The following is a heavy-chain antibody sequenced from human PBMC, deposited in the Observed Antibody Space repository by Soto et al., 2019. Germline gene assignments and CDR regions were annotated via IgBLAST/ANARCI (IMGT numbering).Heavy chain of an antibody. CDR3: ARGYCTNGVCSTCDY. V-gene: IGHV3-74*01. CDR1: GFTFSSYW. Sequence: GGSLRLSCAASGFTFSSYWMHWVRQAPGKGLVWVSRINSDGSSTSYADSVKGRFTISRDNAKNTLYLQMNSLRAEDTAVYYCARGYCTNGVCSTCDYWGQGTLVTVSS. D-gene: IGHD2-8*01. J-gene: IGHJ4*02. CDR2: INSDGSST.